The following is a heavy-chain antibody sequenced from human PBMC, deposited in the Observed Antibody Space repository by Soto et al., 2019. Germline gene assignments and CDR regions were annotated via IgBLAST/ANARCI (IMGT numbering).Heavy chain of an antibody. CDR1: GFSFSSYT. V-gene: IGHV3-23*01. J-gene: IGHJ5*02. D-gene: IGHD1-26*01. CDR2: VSGNGGNT. Sequence: PGGSLRLSCVAYGFSFSSYTMNWVRQAPGKGLEWVSGVSGNGGNTYYADSVKGRFSISRDNSKNTLYLQLNSPRAEDTAIYYCAKDRMGASGWFDPWGQGTPVTVSS. CDR3: AKDRMGASGWFDP.